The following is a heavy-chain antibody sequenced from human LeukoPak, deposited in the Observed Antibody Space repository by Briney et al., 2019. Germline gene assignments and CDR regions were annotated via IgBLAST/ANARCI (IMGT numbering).Heavy chain of an antibody. D-gene: IGHD6-6*01. CDR3: ARDRQRLGDY. V-gene: IGHV3-21*01. Sequence: PGGSLRLSCAASGFTFSSYSMNWVRQAPGKGLEWVSSISSSSSYIYYADSVKGRFTISRDNAKNSLYLQMNSLSAVDTAVYYCARDRQRLGDYWGQGTLVTVSS. J-gene: IGHJ4*02. CDR1: GFTFSSYS. CDR2: ISSSSSYI.